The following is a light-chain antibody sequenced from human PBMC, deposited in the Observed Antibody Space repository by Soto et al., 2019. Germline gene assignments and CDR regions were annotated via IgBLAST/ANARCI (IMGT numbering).Light chain of an antibody. CDR1: SSDVGSYNL. V-gene: IGLV2-23*01. CDR2: EGS. J-gene: IGLJ1*01. Sequence: QSVLTQPASESGSPGQSITISCTGTSSDVGSYNLVSWYQQHPGKAPKLMIYEGSKRPSGVSNRYSGSKSGNTASLKISGLHDEDEADYYCCSYAGSSTYVFGTGTKVTVL. CDR3: CSYAGSSTYV.